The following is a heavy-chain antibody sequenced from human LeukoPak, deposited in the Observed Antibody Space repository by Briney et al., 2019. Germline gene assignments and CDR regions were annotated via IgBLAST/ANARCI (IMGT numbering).Heavy chain of an antibody. CDR2: ISNSGDST. Sequence: GGSLRLSCSASGFIFSTYAMSWVRQAPGKGLEWVSGISNSGDSTYYADSVKGRFTISRDYTRKTVDLQMNSLRADDTAVYYCAREGSSPPYYYYYMDVWGKGTTVTVSS. J-gene: IGHJ6*03. CDR3: AREGSSPPYYYYYMDV. D-gene: IGHD6-6*01. V-gene: IGHV3-23*01. CDR1: GFIFSTYA.